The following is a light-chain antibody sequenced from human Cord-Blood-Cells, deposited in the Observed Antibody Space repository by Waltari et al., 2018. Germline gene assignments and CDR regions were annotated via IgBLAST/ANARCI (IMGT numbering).Light chain of an antibody. CDR3: QQSYSTPRFT. CDR1: QSISSY. J-gene: IGKJ3*01. CDR2: AAS. Sequence: DIQMTQSPSSLSASVGDRVTITCRASQSISSYLNWYQQKPGKAPKLLIYAASSLQSGVPSRFRVSGSGTDFTLTISSLQPEDFATYYCQQSYSTPRFTFGPGTKVDIK. V-gene: IGKV1-39*01.